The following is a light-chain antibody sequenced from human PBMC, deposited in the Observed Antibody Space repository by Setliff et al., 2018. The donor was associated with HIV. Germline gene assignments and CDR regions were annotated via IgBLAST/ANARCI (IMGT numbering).Light chain of an antibody. V-gene: IGLV2-14*03. J-gene: IGLJ1*01. Sequence: QSALTQPASVSGSPGQSITISCTGATSDVGGYNYVSWYQQHPGNAPKLMISDVSNRPSGVSNRFSGSKSGNTASLTISGLQAEDEADYYCSSYTSRTPLYVFGTGTKVTVL. CDR1: TSDVGGYNY. CDR3: SSYTSRTPLYV. CDR2: DVS.